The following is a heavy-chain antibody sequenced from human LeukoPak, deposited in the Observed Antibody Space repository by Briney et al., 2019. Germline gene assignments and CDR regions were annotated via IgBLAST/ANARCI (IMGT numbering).Heavy chain of an antibody. D-gene: IGHD2/OR15-2a*01. CDR2: ISDIGSI. CDR1: GGSISSYY. J-gene: IGHJ4*02. V-gene: IGHV4-59*08. Sequence: SETLSLTCTVSGGSISSYYWSWIRQPPGKGLEWIAYISDIGSINYNPSLKSRVAISLDTSKNQFPLKLSSVTAADTAVYYCAGHHPRNTVDFWGQGTLVTVSS. CDR3: AGHHPRNTVDF.